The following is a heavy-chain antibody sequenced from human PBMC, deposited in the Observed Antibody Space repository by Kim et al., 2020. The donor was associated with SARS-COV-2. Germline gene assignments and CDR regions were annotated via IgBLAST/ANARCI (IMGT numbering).Heavy chain of an antibody. D-gene: IGHD6-13*01. CDR1: GDSVSSNNAA. CDR3: AREVRRAAADRTFDY. Sequence: SQTLSLTCGISGDSVSSNNAAWNWLRQSPSRGLEWLGRTFYRSKWLYDYAESVKSRVTLNPDTSKNQLSLQLNSATPEDTATYYCAREVRRAAADRTFDYWGQGTRVTVSS. CDR2: TFYRSKWLY. V-gene: IGHV6-1*01. J-gene: IGHJ4*02.